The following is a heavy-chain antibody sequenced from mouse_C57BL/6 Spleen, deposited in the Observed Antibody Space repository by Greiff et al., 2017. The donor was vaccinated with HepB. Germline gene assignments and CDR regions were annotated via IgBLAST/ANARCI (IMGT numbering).Heavy chain of an antibody. V-gene: IGHV1-69*01. J-gene: IGHJ2*01. D-gene: IGHD1-1*01. Sequence: QVQLKQPGAELVMPGASVKLSCKASGYTFTSYWMHWVKQRPGQGLEWIGEIDPSDSYTNYNQKFKGKSTLTVDKSSSTAYMQLSSLTSEDSAVYYCARCYYGSSYLYFDYWGQGTTLTVSS. CDR2: IDPSDSYT. CDR3: ARCYYGSSYLYFDY. CDR1: GYTFTSYW.